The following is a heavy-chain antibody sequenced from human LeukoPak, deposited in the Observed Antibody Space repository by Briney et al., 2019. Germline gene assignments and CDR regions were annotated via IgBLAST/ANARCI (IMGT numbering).Heavy chain of an antibody. CDR1: GYTFTSYD. CDR2: MNPNSGNT. J-gene: IGHJ5*02. Sequence: GASVKVSCKASGYTFTSYDINWVRQATGQGLEWMGWMNPNSGNTGYAQKFQGRVTMTRNTSISTAYMELSSLRSEDTAVYYCARGGGATYYYDTKRFDPWGQGTLVTVSS. V-gene: IGHV1-8*01. CDR3: ARGGGATYYYDTKRFDP. D-gene: IGHD3-22*01.